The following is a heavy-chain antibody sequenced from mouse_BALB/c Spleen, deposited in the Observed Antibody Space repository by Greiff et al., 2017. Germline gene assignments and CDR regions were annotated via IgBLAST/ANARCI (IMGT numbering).Heavy chain of an antibody. CDR2: IWAGGST. D-gene: IGHD1-1*01. CDR1: GFSLTSYG. Sequence: QVQLQQSGPGLVAPSQSLSITCTVSGFSLTSYGVHWVRQPPGKGLEWLGVIWAGGSTNYNSALLSRLSISKDNSKSQVFLKMNSLQTDDTAMYYCARDGITTVVPFAYWGQGTLVTVSA. CDR3: ARDGITTVVPFAY. J-gene: IGHJ3*01. V-gene: IGHV2-9*02.